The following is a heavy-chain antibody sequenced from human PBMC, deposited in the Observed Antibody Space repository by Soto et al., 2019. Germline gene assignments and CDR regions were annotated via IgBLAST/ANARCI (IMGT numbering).Heavy chain of an antibody. V-gene: IGHV4-59*12. CDR1: GASISSSY. J-gene: IGHJ6*02. Sequence: SETLSLTCTVSGASISSSYWSWIRQSPGKGLEWIGYVYYSGSTYYNPSLKSRVTISVDTSKNQFSLKLSSVTAADTAVYYCAREDGDYERGYYGMDVWGQGTTVTVSS. D-gene: IGHD4-17*01. CDR2: VYYSGST. CDR3: AREDGDYERGYYGMDV.